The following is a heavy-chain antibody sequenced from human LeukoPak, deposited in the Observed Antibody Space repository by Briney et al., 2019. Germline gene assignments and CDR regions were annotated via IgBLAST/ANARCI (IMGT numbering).Heavy chain of an antibody. CDR2: ISSGGDT. Sequence: SETLPLTCTVSGGSISSGPYTWGWIRQATEKGLEWIGTISSGGDTYYNPSLQSRVIMSVDTSKSQFSLTLISVTAADTALYYCARLPTGFPNWFAPWGQGILVTVSS. D-gene: IGHD4-17*01. V-gene: IGHV4-39*01. CDR1: GGSISSGPYT. J-gene: IGHJ5*02. CDR3: ARLPTGFPNWFAP.